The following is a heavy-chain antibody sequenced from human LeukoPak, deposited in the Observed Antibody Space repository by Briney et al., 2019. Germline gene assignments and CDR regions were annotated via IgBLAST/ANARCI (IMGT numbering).Heavy chain of an antibody. CDR1: VYTFDDYG. J-gene: IGHJ4*02. D-gene: IGHD2-15*01. V-gene: IGHV3-20*04. Sequence: GGSLRLSCAASVYTFDDYGMSWVRQAPGKGLEWVFGINWNGGSTGYADSVKGRFTISRDNAKNSLYLQMNSLRDERTAWYYCACVIDVVAGVPATPSQLWGERTRDTVSS. CDR3: ACVIDVVAGVPATPSQL. CDR2: INWNGGST.